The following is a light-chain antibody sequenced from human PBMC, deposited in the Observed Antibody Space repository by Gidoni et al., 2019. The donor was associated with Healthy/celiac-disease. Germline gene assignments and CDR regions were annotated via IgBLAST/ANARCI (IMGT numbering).Light chain of an antibody. CDR1: QSVSSSY. CDR3: QQYGSSPPFT. Sequence: EMVLTQSPGTLSLSPGERATLTCRASQSVSSSYLAWYQQQPGQAPRLLIYGASSRATGTPDRFSGSGSGTDFALPISRLEHEDFAVYYCQQYGSSPPFTFGPXTNVDIK. J-gene: IGKJ3*01. CDR2: GAS. V-gene: IGKV3-20*01.